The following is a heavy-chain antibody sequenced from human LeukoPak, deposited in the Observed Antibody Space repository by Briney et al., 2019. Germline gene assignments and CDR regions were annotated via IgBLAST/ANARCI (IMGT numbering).Heavy chain of an antibody. CDR2: INWNGGST. CDR1: GITFSNYA. CDR3: ARDKEAAGGYFDY. V-gene: IGHV3-20*04. J-gene: IGHJ4*02. Sequence: PGGSLRLSCAASGITFSNYAMNWVRQAPGKGLEWVSGINWNGGSTGYADSVKGRFTISRDNAKNSLYLQMNSLRAEDTALYYCARDKEAAGGYFDYWGQGTLVTVSS.